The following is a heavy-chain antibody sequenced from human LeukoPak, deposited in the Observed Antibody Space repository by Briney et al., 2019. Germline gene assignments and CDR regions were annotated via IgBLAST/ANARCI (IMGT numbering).Heavy chain of an antibody. Sequence: SETLSLTCTVSGGSISSSTYFWGWIRQPPGKGLEWIGTIYYSGSTYYNPSLKSRVTISVDSSKNQFSLRLSSVTAADTAVYYCARATNIVANVDYWGQGTLVTVSS. CDR2: IYYSGST. CDR1: GGSISSSTYF. V-gene: IGHV4-39*07. CDR3: ARATNIVANVDY. J-gene: IGHJ4*02. D-gene: IGHD5-12*01.